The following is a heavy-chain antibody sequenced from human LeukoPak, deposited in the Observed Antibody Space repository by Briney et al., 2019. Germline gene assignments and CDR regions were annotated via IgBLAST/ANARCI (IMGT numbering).Heavy chain of an antibody. Sequence: SETLSLTCTVSGGSISSYYWSWIRQPPGKGLEWIGYIYYSGSTNYNPSLKSRVTISVDTSKNQFSLNLISVTAADTAVYYCARDSSGTLSGGGWFDPWGQGTLVTVSS. CDR3: ARDSSGTLSGGGWFDP. J-gene: IGHJ5*02. CDR1: GGSISSYY. CDR2: IYYSGST. V-gene: IGHV4-59*12. D-gene: IGHD6-19*01.